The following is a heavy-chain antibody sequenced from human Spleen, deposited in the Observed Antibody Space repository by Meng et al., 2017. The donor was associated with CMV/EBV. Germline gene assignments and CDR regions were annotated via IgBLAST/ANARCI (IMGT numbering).Heavy chain of an antibody. V-gene: IGHV3-9*01. CDR1: GFTFDDYA. J-gene: IGHJ6*02. CDR2: ISWNSGSI. CDR3: AKVGGIPAARYGMDV. D-gene: IGHD2-2*01. Sequence: SLKISCAASGFTFDDYAMHWVRQAPGKGLEWVSGISWNSGSIGYADSVKGRFTISRDNAKNSLYLQMNSLRVEDTAVYYCAKVGGIPAARYGMDVWGQGTTVTVSS.